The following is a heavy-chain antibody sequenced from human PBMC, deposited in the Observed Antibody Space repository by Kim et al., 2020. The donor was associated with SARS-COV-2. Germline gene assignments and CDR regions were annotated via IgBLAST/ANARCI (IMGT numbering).Heavy chain of an antibody. CDR3: ARRQLVPHWFDP. V-gene: IGHV4-59*08. J-gene: IGHJ5*02. Sequence: SETLSLTCTVSGGSISSYYWSWIRQPPGKGLEWIGYIYYSGSTNYNLYLESRRTITADTTTNQFSLKQSSVMAADTAAYYCARRQLVPHWFDPWGQGNL. CDR2: IYYSGST. CDR1: GGSISSYY. D-gene: IGHD6-6*01.